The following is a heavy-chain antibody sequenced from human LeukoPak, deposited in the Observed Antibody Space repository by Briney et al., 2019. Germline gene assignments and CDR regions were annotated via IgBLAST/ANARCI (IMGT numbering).Heavy chain of an antibody. CDR3: ARDSSPHYSGSPPAY. CDR2: INLVGSEN. Sequence: SGGSLRLSCAASGFTFSNYWMSWVRQVPGKGLEWVALINLVGSENYYVDSVKGRFTISRDNTKDSLYLQMNSLRAEDTAFYYCARDSSPHYSGSPPAYWGQGTLLTVSS. V-gene: IGHV3-7*03. CDR1: GFTFSNYW. D-gene: IGHD1-26*01. J-gene: IGHJ4*02.